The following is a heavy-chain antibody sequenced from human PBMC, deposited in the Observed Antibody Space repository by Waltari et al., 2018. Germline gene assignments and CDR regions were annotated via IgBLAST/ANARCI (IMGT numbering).Heavy chain of an antibody. CDR1: GFTFDTFA. CDR2: ISSSGSYT. D-gene: IGHD1-7*01. CDR3: AKEPRGNNWNFYFDD. V-gene: IGHV3-23*01. J-gene: IGHJ4*02. Sequence: EGQLLESGGGLVQPGGTLRLSCATSGFTFDTFAVSWVRQAPGKWLEWVSTISSSGSYTFYADSVKGRFTISRDNSKNMLFLQMSSLRVDDTAVYYCAKEPRGNNWNFYFDDWGQGTLVTVSS.